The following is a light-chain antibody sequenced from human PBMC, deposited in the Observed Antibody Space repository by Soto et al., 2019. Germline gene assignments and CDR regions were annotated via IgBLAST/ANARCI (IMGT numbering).Light chain of an antibody. Sequence: IQMTQSPSSLSASVGDRVTISCRASQSISSYLNWYQQTPGKAPKFLIFAASTLQSGVPSRFSGSGSRTEFTLTITDLQPEDVATYYCQQADTLPITFGQGTRLEIK. J-gene: IGKJ5*01. V-gene: IGKV1-39*01. CDR3: QQADTLPIT. CDR2: AAS. CDR1: QSISSY.